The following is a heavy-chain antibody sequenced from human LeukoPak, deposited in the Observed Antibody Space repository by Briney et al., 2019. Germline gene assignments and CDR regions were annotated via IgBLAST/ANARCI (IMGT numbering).Heavy chain of an antibody. Sequence: GGSLRLSCAASGFTFSTYWMSWVRQAPGKGLEWVANIKQDGSEKHYVDSVKGRFTISRDNTNNSLFLQMDSLRAEDTAFYYCSREDYFGSGSPVYWGQGTLVTVSS. J-gene: IGHJ4*02. CDR2: IKQDGSEK. D-gene: IGHD3-10*01. CDR1: GFTFSTYW. CDR3: SREDYFGSGSPVY. V-gene: IGHV3-7*01.